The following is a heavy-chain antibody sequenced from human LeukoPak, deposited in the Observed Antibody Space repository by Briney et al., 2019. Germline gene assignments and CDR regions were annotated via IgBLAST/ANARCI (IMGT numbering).Heavy chain of an antibody. V-gene: IGHV1-18*01. J-gene: IGHJ4*02. D-gene: IGHD3-10*01. Sequence: ASVKVSCKASGYTFTNYGISWVRQAPGQGLEWMGWISTYNGNTNYAQKVQGRVTMTTDTSTTTAYMELRSLRSDDTAVYYCARVERGYYGSGSPDYWGQGTPVIVSS. CDR2: ISTYNGNT. CDR1: GYTFTNYG. CDR3: ARVERGYYGSGSPDY.